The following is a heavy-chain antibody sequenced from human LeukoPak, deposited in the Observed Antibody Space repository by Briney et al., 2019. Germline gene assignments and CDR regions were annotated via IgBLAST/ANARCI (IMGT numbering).Heavy chain of an antibody. CDR2: IYYSGST. J-gene: IGHJ4*02. V-gene: IGHV4-39*01. D-gene: IGHD2-15*01. Sequence: SETLSLTCTVSGGSISSSSYYWGWIRQPPGKGLEWIGSIYYSGSTYYNPSLKSRVTISVDTSKNQFSLKPSSVTAADTAVYYCAGLPDCSGGSCIEYYFDYWGQGTLVTVFS. CDR1: GGSISSSSYY. CDR3: AGLPDCSGGSCIEYYFDY.